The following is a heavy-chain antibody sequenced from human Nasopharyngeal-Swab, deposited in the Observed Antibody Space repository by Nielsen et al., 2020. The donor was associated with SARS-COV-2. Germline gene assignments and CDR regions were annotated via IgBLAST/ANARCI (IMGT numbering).Heavy chain of an antibody. V-gene: IGHV3-23*01. J-gene: IGHJ6*02. CDR2: ISGSGGST. CDR1: GFTFSSYA. Sequence: GASLKISCAAPGFTFSSYAMSWVRQAPGKGLEWVSAISGSGGSTYYADSVKGRFTISRDNSKNTLYLQMNSLRAEDTAVYYCAKAPAAYYDILIGYYYYGMDVWGQGTTVTVSS. D-gene: IGHD3-9*01. CDR3: AKAPAAYYDILIGYYYYGMDV.